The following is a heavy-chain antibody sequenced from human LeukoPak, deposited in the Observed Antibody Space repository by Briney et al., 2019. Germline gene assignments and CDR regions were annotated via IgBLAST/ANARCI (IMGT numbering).Heavy chain of an antibody. V-gene: IGHV4-59*01. D-gene: IGHD1-14*01. CDR3: ARITPGNWFDP. CDR2: IYYSGST. J-gene: IGHJ5*02. Sequence: SETLSLTCTVSGGSISSYYWSWIRQPPGKGLEWIGYIYYSGSTNYNPSLKSRVTISVDTSKNQFSLKLSSVTAADTAVYYCARITPGNWFDPWGQGTLVTASS. CDR1: GGSISSYY.